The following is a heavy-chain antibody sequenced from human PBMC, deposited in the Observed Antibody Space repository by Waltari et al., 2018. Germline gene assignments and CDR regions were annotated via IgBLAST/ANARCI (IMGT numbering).Heavy chain of an antibody. D-gene: IGHD2-2*01. CDR1: GFTFGSFW. J-gene: IGHJ4*02. V-gene: IGHV3-74*01. CDR2: ISDDGSRI. CDR3: VRGFSTSPSSY. Sequence: EVQLVESGGGLVQPGESLRLSCAASGFTFGSFWMHWVRQVSGKGLVLVSSISDDGSRIGYADSVKGRFTISRDNAKNTLYLQMNRLRGDDTAVYYCVRGFSTSPSSYWGQGALVTVSS.